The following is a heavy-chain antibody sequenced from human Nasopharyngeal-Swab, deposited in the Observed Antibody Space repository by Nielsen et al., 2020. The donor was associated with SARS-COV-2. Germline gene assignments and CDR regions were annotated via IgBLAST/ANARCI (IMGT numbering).Heavy chain of an antibody. CDR2: IYYSGST. V-gene: IGHV4-39*07. D-gene: IGHD3-3*01. CDR1: GGSISSSSYY. CDR3: ARDRALRFLEWLNGVRAFDI. Sequence: LPCTVSGGSISSSSYYWGWNRQPPGKGLEGIGSIYYSGSTYYNPSLKSRVTISVDTSKNQFSLKLSSVTAADTAVYYCARDRALRFLEWLNGVRAFDIWGQGTMVTVSS. J-gene: IGHJ3*02.